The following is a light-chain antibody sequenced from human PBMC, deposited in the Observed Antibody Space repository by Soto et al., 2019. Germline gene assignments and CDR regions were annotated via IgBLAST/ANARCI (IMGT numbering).Light chain of an antibody. CDR3: QQYNNWT. CDR1: QSVSSN. V-gene: IGKV3-15*01. CDR2: GAS. J-gene: IGKJ1*01. Sequence: EIVMTQSPATLSVSPGERATLSCRASQSVSSNLAWYQQKPGQAPRLLIYGASTRATGIPARFSGSWSGTEFTLTISSLQSEDFAVYYCQQYNNWTFGQGTKVESK.